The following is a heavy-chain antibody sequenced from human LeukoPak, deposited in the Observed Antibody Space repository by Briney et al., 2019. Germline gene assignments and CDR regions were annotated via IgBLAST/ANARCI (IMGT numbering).Heavy chain of an antibody. CDR1: GFTFGSYG. D-gene: IGHD3-10*01. CDR3: VREGYGPGNYPFDY. V-gene: IGHV3-74*01. CDR2: IDSHGTST. Sequence: GGSLRLSCAASGFTFGSYGMSWVRQAPGKGLVWVSRIDSHGTSTIDADSVQGRFTVSRDNSKNTLYLQMNSLTVEDTAVYYCVREGYGPGNYPFDYWGQGTLVTVSS. J-gene: IGHJ4*02.